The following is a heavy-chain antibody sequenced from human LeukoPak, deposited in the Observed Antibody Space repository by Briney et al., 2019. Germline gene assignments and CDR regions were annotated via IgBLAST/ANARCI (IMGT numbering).Heavy chain of an antibody. V-gene: IGHV1-2*02. D-gene: IGHD3-22*01. CDR3: ARGWYYDSTGGYYFDY. Sequence: ASVKVSCKASGYIFTAYYMYWVRQAPGQGLAWMGWINPNSGDAKYAQKFQGRVTMTRDTSINTAYMEMSSLRSDDTAVYYCARGWYYDSTGGYYFDYWGQGTLVTVSS. J-gene: IGHJ4*02. CDR2: INPNSGDA. CDR1: GYIFTAYY.